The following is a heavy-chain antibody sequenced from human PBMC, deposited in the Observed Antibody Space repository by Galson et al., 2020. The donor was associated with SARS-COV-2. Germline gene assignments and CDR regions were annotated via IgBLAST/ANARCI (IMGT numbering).Heavy chain of an antibody. CDR3: ARGWYDDKLER. V-gene: IGHV1-2*02. D-gene: IGHD3-22*01. CDR2: INPNRGGP. Sequence: ASVTVSCQPSGYTLTGYYLHWLRPAPRQELAWMGWINPNRGGPHYPPKCQGRVNMTRDTSSSTAYMELSRLRSDDTAVYYCARGWYDDKLERWGQGSVVTVAS. CDR1: GYTLTGYY. J-gene: IGHJ1*01.